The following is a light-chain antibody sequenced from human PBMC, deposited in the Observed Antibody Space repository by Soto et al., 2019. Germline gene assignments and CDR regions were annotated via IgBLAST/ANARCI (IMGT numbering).Light chain of an antibody. Sequence: QSVLTQPPSVSGAPGQRVTISCTGSSSNIGAGYDVHWYQQLPGTAPKLLIYGNSNRPSGVPDRFSGSKSGTSASLAITGLHAEDDADYYCLSYDISLSGWVFGGGTKVTVL. CDR3: LSYDISLSGWV. J-gene: IGLJ3*02. CDR1: SSNIGAGYD. CDR2: GNS. V-gene: IGLV1-40*01.